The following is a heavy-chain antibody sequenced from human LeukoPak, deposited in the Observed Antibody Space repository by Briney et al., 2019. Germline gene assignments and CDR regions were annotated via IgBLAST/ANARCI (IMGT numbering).Heavy chain of an antibody. V-gene: IGHV1-2*02. Sequence: ASVKVSCKASGGTFSSYAISWVRQAPGQGLEWMGWINPNSGGTNYAQKFQGRVTMTRDTSISTAYMELSRLRSDDTAVYYCARTDSSSWTGWFDPWGQGTLVTVSS. CDR1: GGTFSSYA. J-gene: IGHJ5*02. D-gene: IGHD6-13*01. CDR3: ARTDSSSWTGWFDP. CDR2: INPNSGGT.